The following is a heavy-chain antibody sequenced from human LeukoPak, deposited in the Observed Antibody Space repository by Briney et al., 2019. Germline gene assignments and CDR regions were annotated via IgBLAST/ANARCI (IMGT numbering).Heavy chain of an antibody. J-gene: IGHJ3*02. V-gene: IGHV3-23*01. Sequence: GGSLRLSCAASGFTFANYAMTWVRQAPGKGLEWLSLVSGSGESTEYADSAKGRFTISRDNSRNTLYLQMNSLRPEDTAVYYCALRGLLGAFHIWGLGTMVTVSS. CDR3: ALRGLLGAFHI. D-gene: IGHD2-15*01. CDR1: GFTFANYA. CDR2: VSGSGEST.